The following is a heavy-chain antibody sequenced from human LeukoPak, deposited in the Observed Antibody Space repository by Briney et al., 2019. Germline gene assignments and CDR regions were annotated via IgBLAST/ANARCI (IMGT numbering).Heavy chain of an antibody. Sequence: GGSLRLSCAASGFTFSNAWMSWVRQAPGKGLEWVSAISDSGGSTYYADSVKGRFTISRDNSKNTLYLQMNSLRAEDTALYYCAKLIAVAGSDDYWGQGTLVTVSS. CDR2: ISDSGGST. D-gene: IGHD6-19*01. CDR1: GFTFSNAW. V-gene: IGHV3-23*01. CDR3: AKLIAVAGSDDY. J-gene: IGHJ4*02.